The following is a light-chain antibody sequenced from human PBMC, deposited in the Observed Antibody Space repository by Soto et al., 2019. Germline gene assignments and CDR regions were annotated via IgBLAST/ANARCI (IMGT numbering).Light chain of an antibody. J-gene: IGKJ1*01. CDR3: LHYHSYPRT. V-gene: IGKV1-17*01. CDR2: SAS. CDR1: QTISRY. Sequence: DIQMTQSPSSLSASVGGRVPITCRASQTISRYLNWYQQRPGKAPNIIIYSASSLQSGVPSRFSGSGSGTECTLTITGLQPEDFATYYCLHYHSYPRTFGRGTKVDIK.